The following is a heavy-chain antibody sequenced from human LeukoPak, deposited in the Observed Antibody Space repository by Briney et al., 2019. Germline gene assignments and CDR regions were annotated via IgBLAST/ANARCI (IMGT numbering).Heavy chain of an antibody. CDR2: IRSKTDGGTT. J-gene: IGHJ4*02. CDR1: GLTFSNAW. CDR3: ATGPSYNWKSKFDY. V-gene: IGHV3-15*01. D-gene: IGHD1-20*01. Sequence: GGSLRLSCVASGLTFSNAWMTWVRQAPGKGLEWVGLIRSKTDGGTTDYAAPLKDRFTILRDDSKSTLFLQMNSLKTEDTAVYYCATGPSYNWKSKFDYWGQGTLVTVSS.